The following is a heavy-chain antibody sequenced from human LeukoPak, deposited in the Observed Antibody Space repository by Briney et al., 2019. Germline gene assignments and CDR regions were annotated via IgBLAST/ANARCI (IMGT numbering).Heavy chain of an antibody. V-gene: IGHV4-59*01. Sequence: SETLSLTCTVSGGSISSYYWSWIRQPPGKGLGWIGNIYYGGSTNYNPSLKSRVTISGDTSKNQFSLKLSSVTAADTAVYYCARGAYYESSGFFDYWGQGTQVTASP. J-gene: IGHJ4*02. CDR3: ARGAYYESSGFFDY. CDR2: IYYGGST. CDR1: GGSISSYY. D-gene: IGHD3-22*01.